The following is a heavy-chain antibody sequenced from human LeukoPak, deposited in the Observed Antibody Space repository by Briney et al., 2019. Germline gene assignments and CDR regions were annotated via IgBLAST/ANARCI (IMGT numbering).Heavy chain of an antibody. D-gene: IGHD3-16*02. Sequence: GASVKVSCKASGYTFTHYGISWVRQAPGQGLEWMGLINPSGSSTLYAQKFQGRVTMTRDMSTTTDYMELSSLRSEDTAVYYCARDNSVGDIAWWFDPWGQGTLVTVSS. CDR3: ARDNSVGDIAWWFDP. CDR2: INPSGSST. V-gene: IGHV1-46*01. J-gene: IGHJ5*02. CDR1: GYTFTHYG.